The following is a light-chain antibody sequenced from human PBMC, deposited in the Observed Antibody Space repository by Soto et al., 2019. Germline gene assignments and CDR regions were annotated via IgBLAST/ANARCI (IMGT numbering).Light chain of an antibody. V-gene: IGLV2-8*01. CDR3: SSYAGSNTPYV. CDR2: EVS. J-gene: IGLJ1*01. Sequence: QSALTQPPSASGSPGQSVTISCTGTSSDVGGYNYVSWYQQHPGKAPKLMIYEVSKRPSGVPDRFSGSKSGNTASLTVSGXXXXXXXXXYCSSYAGSNTPYVFGTGTKVTVL. CDR1: SSDVGGYNY.